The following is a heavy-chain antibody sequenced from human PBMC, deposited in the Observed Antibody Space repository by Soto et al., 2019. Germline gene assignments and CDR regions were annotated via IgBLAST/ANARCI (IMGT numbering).Heavy chain of an antibody. CDR3: SRGIDAYKGGRT. D-gene: IGHD1-1*01. CDR1: GDTVSSNTAA. Sequence: SQTLSLTCAISGDTVSSNTAAWNWIRQSPSRGLEWRGRTYYRSKWYNDYAVSVKSRITINPDTSKKQLSLNLISVTAADTAVYYCSRGIDAYKGGRTWGQGTLVTVSS. CDR2: TYYRSKWYN. J-gene: IGHJ5*02. V-gene: IGHV6-1*01.